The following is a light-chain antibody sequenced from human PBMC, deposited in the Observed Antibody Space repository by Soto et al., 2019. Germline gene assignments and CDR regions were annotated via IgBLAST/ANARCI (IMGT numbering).Light chain of an antibody. CDR2: ADN. V-gene: IGLV6-57*04. J-gene: IGLJ2*01. Sequence: NFMLTQPHSVSEYPGKTVILSCTRSSGAIASNSVQWYQQRPGSAPSTVIYADNQRPSGVPDRFSGSTDGSSNSASLTISGLQTEDEADYYCQSYDSKTVVFGGGTKLTVL. CDR3: QSYDSKTVV. CDR1: SGAIASNS.